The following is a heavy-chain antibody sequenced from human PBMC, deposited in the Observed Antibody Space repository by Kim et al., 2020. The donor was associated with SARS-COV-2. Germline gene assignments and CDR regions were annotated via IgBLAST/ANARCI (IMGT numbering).Heavy chain of an antibody. V-gene: IGHV3-15*01. CDR1: GFTFSNAW. D-gene: IGHD3-3*01. Sequence: GGSLRLSCAASGFTFSNAWMSWVRQAPGKGLEWVGRIKSKTDGGTTDYAAPVKGRFTISRDDSKNTLYLQMNSLKTEDTAVYYCTTEIGITIFGVVIMSEHSVDYWGQGTLVTVSS. CDR2: IKSKTDGGTT. J-gene: IGHJ4*02. CDR3: TTEIGITIFGVVIMSEHSVDY.